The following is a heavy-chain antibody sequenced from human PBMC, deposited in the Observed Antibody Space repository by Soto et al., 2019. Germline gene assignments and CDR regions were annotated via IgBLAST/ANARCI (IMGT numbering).Heavy chain of an antibody. J-gene: IGHJ6*02. D-gene: IGHD2-2*01. CDR3: AKHLHMVVRFSPLFSFYALDV. CDR1: GFTFRSYA. Sequence: PGGSLRLSCVASGFTFRSYAFSWVRQAPGKGLEWVAGIGDGDGGTYYADSVKGRLTISRYDSKNTLYLQNISTRAEATAVYYCAKHLHMVVRFSPLFSFYALDVWGQGTTFTVSS. CDR2: IGDGDGGT. V-gene: IGHV3-23*01.